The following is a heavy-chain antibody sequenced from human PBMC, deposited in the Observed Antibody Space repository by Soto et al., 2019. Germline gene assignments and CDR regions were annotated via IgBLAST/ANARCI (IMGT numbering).Heavy chain of an antibody. V-gene: IGHV3-23*01. J-gene: IGHJ4*02. CDR2: ISGSGGST. D-gene: IGHD6-6*01. CDR3: AKNWDTTFSSSSH. CDR1: GFTFSTYA. Sequence: EVQLLESGGGLVQPGGSLRLSCAAPGFTFSTYAMSWVRQAPGKGLEWVSAISGSGGSTYYADSVKGRFTISRDKSKNTLYLQMNSLRAEDTAVYYCAKNWDTTFSSSSHWGQGTLVTVSS.